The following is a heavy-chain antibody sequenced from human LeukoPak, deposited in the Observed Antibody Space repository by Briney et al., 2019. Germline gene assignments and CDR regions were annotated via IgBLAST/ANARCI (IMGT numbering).Heavy chain of an antibody. CDR2: ISADKGNT. J-gene: IGHJ2*01. V-gene: IGHV1-18*01. D-gene: IGHD3-22*01. Sequence: GASVKVSCKASGYTFTTYGISWGRQAPGHRLKWMGWISADKGNTNYTQKLQGRVTMTTDTSTSTAYMELRSLRSDDTAVYYCARDRYYDSSGYYRNWYFDLWGRGTLVTVSS. CDR3: ARDRYYDSSGYYRNWYFDL. CDR1: GYTFTTYG.